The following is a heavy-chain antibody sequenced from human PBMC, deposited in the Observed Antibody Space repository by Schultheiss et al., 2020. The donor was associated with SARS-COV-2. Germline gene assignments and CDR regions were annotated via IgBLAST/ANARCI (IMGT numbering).Heavy chain of an antibody. CDR2: IKSKPDGGTT. V-gene: IGHV3-15*01. CDR3: AKGAAAAAYSFDY. J-gene: IGHJ4*02. CDR1: GFTFTNAW. D-gene: IGHD6-13*01. Sequence: GGSLRLSCAASGFTFTNAWMTWVRQAPGKGLEWVGRIKSKPDGGTTDYAAPVKGRFTISRDDSKNTLYLQMNSLRAEDTAVYYCAKGAAAAAYSFDYWGQGTLVTVSS.